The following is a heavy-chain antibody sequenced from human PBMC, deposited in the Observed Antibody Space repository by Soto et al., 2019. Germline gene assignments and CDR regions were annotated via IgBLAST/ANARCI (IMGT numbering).Heavy chain of an antibody. CDR2: IRSKAYGGTT. Sequence: PGGSLRLSCTASGFTFGDYAMSWVRQAPGKGLEWVGFIRSKAYGGTTEYAASVKGRFTISRDDSKSIAYLQMNSLKTEDTAVYYCTREGEELERLGWEKLWYYYGMDVWGQGTTVTVSS. CDR1: GFTFGDYA. CDR3: TREGEELERLGWEKLWYYYGMDV. J-gene: IGHJ6*02. D-gene: IGHD1-1*01. V-gene: IGHV3-49*04.